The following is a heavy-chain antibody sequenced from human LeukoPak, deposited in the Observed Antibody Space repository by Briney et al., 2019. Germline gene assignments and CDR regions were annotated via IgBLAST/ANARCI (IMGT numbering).Heavy chain of an antibody. CDR1: GFTFSDSY. CDR2: IGPSGNFI. J-gene: IGHJ4*02. CDR3: ARDAWWLRFLDY. V-gene: IGHV3-11*06. Sequence: GGSLRLSCEASGFTFSDSYMSWLRQPPGKGLESISYIGPSGNFINYADSVKGRFTISRDNAKNSLYLQMNSLRAEDTAVYYCARDAWWLRFLDYWGQGTLVTVSS. D-gene: IGHD5-12*01.